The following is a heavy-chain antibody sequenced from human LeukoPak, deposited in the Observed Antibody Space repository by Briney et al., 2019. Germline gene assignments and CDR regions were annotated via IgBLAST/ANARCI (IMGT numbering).Heavy chain of an antibody. CDR3: AKPGGPGIAARGAFDL. V-gene: IGHV3-30*02. CDR2: IRYDGSNK. J-gene: IGHJ3*01. CDR1: GFTFSSYG. Sequence: GGSLRLSCAASGFTFSSYGMHWVRQAPGKGLEWVAFIRYDGSNKYYADSVRGRFTISRDNFKNTLYLQMNSLRAEDTAVYYCAKPGGPGIAARGAFDLWGQGTMVTVSS. D-gene: IGHD6-25*01.